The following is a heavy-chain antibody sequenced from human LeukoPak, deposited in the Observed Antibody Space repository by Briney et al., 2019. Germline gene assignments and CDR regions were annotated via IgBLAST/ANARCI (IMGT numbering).Heavy chain of an antibody. CDR3: ARPTAYYYDSSGYSQGLDAFDI. D-gene: IGHD3-22*01. CDR1: GGSISSSSYY. J-gene: IGHJ3*02. V-gene: IGHV4-39*01. CDR2: IYYSGST. Sequence: SETLSLTCTVSGGSISSSSYYWGWIRQPPGKGLEWLGSIYYSGSTYYNPSLKSRVTISVDTSKNQFSLKLSSVTAADTAVYYCARPTAYYYDSSGYSQGLDAFDIWGQGTMVTVSS.